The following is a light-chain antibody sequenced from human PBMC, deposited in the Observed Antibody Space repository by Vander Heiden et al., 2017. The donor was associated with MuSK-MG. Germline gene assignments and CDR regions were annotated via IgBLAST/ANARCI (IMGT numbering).Light chain of an antibody. Sequence: DIQMTQSPSSLSASVGDRVTITCQASQDISNYLNWYQQKPGKAPQLLIYDASNLETGVPSRFSGSGSGTDFTFTISNLQPEDIATYYCQQYDNLPRAFGGGTKVEIK. J-gene: IGKJ4*01. V-gene: IGKV1-33*01. CDR2: DAS. CDR1: QDISNY. CDR3: QQYDNLPRA.